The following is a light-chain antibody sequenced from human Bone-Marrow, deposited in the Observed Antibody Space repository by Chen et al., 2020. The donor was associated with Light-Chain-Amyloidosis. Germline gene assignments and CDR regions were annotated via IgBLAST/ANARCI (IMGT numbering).Light chain of an antibody. Sequence: SYVLTPPSSVPVAPGQTATIARGGNNIGSTSVHWYQHTPGQAPLLVVYDDSDRPSGIPERLSGSNSGNTATLTISRVEAGDEADYYCQVWDRSSDRPVFGGGTKLTVL. CDR2: DDS. V-gene: IGLV3-21*02. CDR3: QVWDRSSDRPV. J-gene: IGLJ3*02. CDR1: NIGSTS.